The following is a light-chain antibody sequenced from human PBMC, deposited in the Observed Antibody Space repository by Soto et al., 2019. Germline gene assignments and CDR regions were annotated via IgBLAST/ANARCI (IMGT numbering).Light chain of an antibody. V-gene: IGLV1-40*01. CDR3: QSYDSSLGYMV. CDR2: GNS. CDR1: SSNIGAGYD. J-gene: IGLJ2*01. Sequence: QSVLTQPPSVSGAPGQRVTISCTGSSSNIGAGYDVHWYQQLPGTAPKLLIYGNSNRPSGVPDRFSGSKSGTSASLAITGLQAEDEADYHCQSYDSSLGYMVFGGGTKLTVL.